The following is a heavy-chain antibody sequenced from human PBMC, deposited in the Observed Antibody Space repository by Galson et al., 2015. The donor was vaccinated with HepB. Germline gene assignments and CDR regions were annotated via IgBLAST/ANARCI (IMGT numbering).Heavy chain of an antibody. CDR1: GFTFSNYW. CDR2: INTDGSIT. CDR3: ARACSSGSYFYDY. D-gene: IGHD6-19*01. J-gene: IGHJ4*02. Sequence: SLRLSCAASGFTFSNYWMHWVRQAPGKGLVWVSRINTDGSITNYADSVKGRFTISRDNAKNTLYLQMNSLRVEDTALYYCARACSSGSYFYDYWGQGTLVTVSS. V-gene: IGHV3-74*01.